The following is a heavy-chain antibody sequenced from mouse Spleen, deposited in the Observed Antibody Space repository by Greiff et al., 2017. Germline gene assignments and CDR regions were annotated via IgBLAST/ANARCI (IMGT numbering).Heavy chain of an antibody. V-gene: IGHV14-4*01. Sequence: VQLQQSGAELVRPGASVKLSCTASGFNIKDDYMHWVKRRPEQGLEWIGWIDPENGDTEYASKFQGKATITADTSSNTAYLQLSSLTSEDTAVYYCTTSTGTGYWGQGTTLTVSS. CDR1: GFNIKDDY. J-gene: IGHJ2*01. D-gene: IGHD4-1*02. CDR2: IDPENGDT. CDR3: TTSTGTGY.